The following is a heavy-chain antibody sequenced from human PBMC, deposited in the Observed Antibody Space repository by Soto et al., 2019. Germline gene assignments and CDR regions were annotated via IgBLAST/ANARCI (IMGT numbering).Heavy chain of an antibody. J-gene: IGHJ6*02. CDR2: INPNSGGT. V-gene: IGHV1-2*04. CDR3: ARARWELLAKFWYGMDV. Sequence: GASVKVSCKASGYTFTGYYMHWVRQAPGQGLEWMGWINPNSGGTNYAQKFQGWVTMTRDTSISTAYMELSRLRSDDTAVYYCARARWELLAKFWYGMDVWGQGTTVTVSS. CDR1: GYTFTGYY. D-gene: IGHD1-26*01.